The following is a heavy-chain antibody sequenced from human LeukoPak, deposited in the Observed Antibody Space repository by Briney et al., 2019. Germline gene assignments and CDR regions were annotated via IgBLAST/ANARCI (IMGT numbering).Heavy chain of an antibody. CDR1: GFTFSRNS. CDR3: ARDGGGDYRLEY. V-gene: IGHV3-48*01. CDR2: ISSSSSTI. Sequence: PGGSLRLSCAASGFTFSRNSMNWVRQAPGRGLEWISYISSSSSTIYYADSVKGRFTISRDNAKNSLYLQMNSLRAEDTAVYYRARDGGGDYRLEYWGQGALVTVSS. J-gene: IGHJ4*02. D-gene: IGHD4-17*01.